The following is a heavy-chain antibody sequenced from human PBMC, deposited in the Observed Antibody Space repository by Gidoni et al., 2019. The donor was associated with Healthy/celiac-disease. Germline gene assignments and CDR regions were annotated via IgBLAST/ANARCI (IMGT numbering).Heavy chain of an antibody. V-gene: IGHV1-18*04. D-gene: IGHD3-10*01. CDR2: ISAYNGNT. CDR3: AREVQSGRGERPILIPFDY. CDR1: GYTFTRYG. Sequence: QVQLVQSGAEVKKPGASVKVSCKASGYTFTRYGIRWVRQAPGQGLEWMGWISAYNGNTNYAQKLQGRVTMTTDTSTSTAYMELRSLRSDDTAVYYCAREVQSGRGERPILIPFDYWGQGTLVTVSS. J-gene: IGHJ4*02.